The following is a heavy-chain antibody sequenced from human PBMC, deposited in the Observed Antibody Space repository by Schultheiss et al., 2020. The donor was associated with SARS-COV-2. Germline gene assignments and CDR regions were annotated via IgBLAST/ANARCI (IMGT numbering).Heavy chain of an antibody. CDR3: TTYNSARRIYYYYGMDV. CDR1: GFTVSSNY. CDR2: IYSCGST. V-gene: IGHV3-53*05. J-gene: IGHJ6*02. D-gene: IGHD1-1*01. Sequence: GGSLRLSCAASGFTVSSNYMSWVRQAPGKGLEWVSVIYSCGSTYYADSVKGRFTISRDNSKNTLYLQMNSLRAEDTAVYYCTTYNSARRIYYYYGMDVWGQGTTVTVSS.